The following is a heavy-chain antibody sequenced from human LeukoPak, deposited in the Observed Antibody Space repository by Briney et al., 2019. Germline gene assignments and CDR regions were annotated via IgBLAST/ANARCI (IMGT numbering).Heavy chain of an antibody. D-gene: IGHD2-8*02. CDR3: AKDGSWSCTD. CDR2: IAHHGNNK. CDR1: GFTFSSSA. V-gene: IGHV3-30*02. J-gene: IGHJ4*02. Sequence: GGSLRLSCGASGFTFSSSAVPWVRQGPGKGLEWVAYIAHHGNNKYYADSVRGRFTISRDNSKGSLYLQMNSLRADDTAVYYCAKDGSWSCTDWGQGTLVRVSS.